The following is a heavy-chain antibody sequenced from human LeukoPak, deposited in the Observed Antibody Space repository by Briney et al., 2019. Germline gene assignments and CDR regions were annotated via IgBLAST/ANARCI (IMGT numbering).Heavy chain of an antibody. Sequence: GGSLRLSCAASGFTVSTNYMSWVRQAPGKGLEWVSVIYSDGRTYYADSVKGRFTISRDNSKNTLYLQMNSLRAEDTAVYYYARDSGRFDVFDIWGQGTTVTVSS. V-gene: IGHV3-53*01. D-gene: IGHD3-10*01. CDR2: IYSDGRT. J-gene: IGHJ3*02. CDR1: GFTVSTNY. CDR3: ARDSGRFDVFDI.